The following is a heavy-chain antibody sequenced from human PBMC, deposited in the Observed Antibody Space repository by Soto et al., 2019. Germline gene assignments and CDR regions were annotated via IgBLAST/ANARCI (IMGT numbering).Heavy chain of an antibody. V-gene: IGHV3-15*07. CDR3: TTETIADRGHWYFDL. CDR1: GFTFSNAW. Sequence: EVQLVESGGGLVKPGGSLRLSCAASGFTFSNAWMNWVRQAPGKGLEWVGRIKSKTDGGTTDYAAPVKGRFTISRDDSKNPLYLQMNSLKTEDTAVYYCTTETIADRGHWYFDLWGRGTLVTVSS. CDR2: IKSKTDGGTT. D-gene: IGHD6-13*01. J-gene: IGHJ2*01.